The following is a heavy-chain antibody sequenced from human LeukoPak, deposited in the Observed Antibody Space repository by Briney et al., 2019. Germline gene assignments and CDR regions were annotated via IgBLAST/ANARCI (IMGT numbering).Heavy chain of an antibody. J-gene: IGHJ4*02. D-gene: IGHD6-19*01. CDR2: INSDGSST. CDR1: GFTFSSYW. Sequence: GGSLRLSCAASGFTFSSYWMHWVRQAPGKGLVWVSRINSDGSSTSYADSVKGRFTISGDNAKNTLYLQMNSLRAEDTAVYYCARVYGGSSGLIDYWGQGTLVTVSS. CDR3: ARVYGGSSGLIDY. V-gene: IGHV3-74*01.